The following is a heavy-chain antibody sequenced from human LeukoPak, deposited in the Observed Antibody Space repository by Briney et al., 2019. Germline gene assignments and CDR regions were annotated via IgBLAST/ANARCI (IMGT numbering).Heavy chain of an antibody. CDR3: AKDLPTDYYGSGSYAHNY. J-gene: IGHJ4*02. CDR2: ISGSGGST. Sequence: GGSLRLSCAASGFTFSSYAISWVRQAPGKGLEWVSAISGSGGSTYYADSVKGRFTISKDNSKNTLYLQMNSLRAEDTAVYYCAKDLPTDYYGSGSYAHNYWGQGTLVTVSS. CDR1: GFTFSSYA. V-gene: IGHV3-23*01. D-gene: IGHD3-10*01.